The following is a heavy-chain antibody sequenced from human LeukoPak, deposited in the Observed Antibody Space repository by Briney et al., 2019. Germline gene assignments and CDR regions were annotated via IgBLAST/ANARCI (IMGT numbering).Heavy chain of an antibody. CDR2: IYHSGST. CDR1: GGSIRSNW. D-gene: IGHD1-26*01. J-gene: IGHJ3*02. V-gene: IGHV4-4*02. CDR3: ARDKFPLVGASGDDAFDI. Sequence: SETLSLTCVVSGGSIRSNWWTWVRQPPGKGLEWIGEIYHSGSTNYNPSLKSRVTISVDKSKNQFSLKLSSVTAADTAVYYCARDKFPLVGASGDDAFDIWGQGTMVSVSS.